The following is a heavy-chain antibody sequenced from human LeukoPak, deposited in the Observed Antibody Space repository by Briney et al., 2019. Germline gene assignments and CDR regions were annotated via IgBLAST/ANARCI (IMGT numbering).Heavy chain of an antibody. D-gene: IGHD1-1*01. V-gene: IGHV4-39*01. CDR2: AHSNGNT. Sequence: SETLSLTCTVSGASISDGDYFWGWIRQPPGKGLEWIGIAHSNGNTYYSPSLKSRVTISLDTSNNQFSLKLSSVTAADTAVYYCARQRRTMIWFDPWGRGTLVTVSS. CDR1: GASISDGDYF. J-gene: IGHJ5*02. CDR3: ARQRRTMIWFDP.